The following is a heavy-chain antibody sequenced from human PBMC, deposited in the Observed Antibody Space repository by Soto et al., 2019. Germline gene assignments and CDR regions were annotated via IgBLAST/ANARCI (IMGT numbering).Heavy chain of an antibody. V-gene: IGHV1-69*06. CDR1: GGTFSSYS. CDR3: ATKPLRGREYCYFDH. CDR2: IIPIFNSP. D-gene: IGHD2-15*01. Sequence: QVQLVQSGAEVRKPGSSVKVSCEASGGTFSSYSINWVRQAPGQGLEWMGGIIPIFNSPNYAQKFQGRVTITADKSTNTVSMERTSLRSEDTALYFCATKPLRGREYCYFDHWGQGTLLTVSS. J-gene: IGHJ4*02.